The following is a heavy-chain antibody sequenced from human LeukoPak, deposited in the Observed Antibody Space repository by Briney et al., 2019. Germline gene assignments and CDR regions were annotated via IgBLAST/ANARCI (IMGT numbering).Heavy chain of an antibody. D-gene: IGHD3-22*01. CDR3: AKGFRRDTMIVVDIDY. V-gene: IGHV3-48*01. CDR2: ISSSSSTI. J-gene: IGHJ4*02. CDR1: GFTFSSYS. Sequence: GGSLRLSCAASGFTFSSYSMNWVRQAPGKGLEWVSYISSSSSTIYYADSVKGRFTISRDNSKNTLYLQMNSLRAEDTAVYYCAKGFRRDTMIVVDIDYWGQGTLVTVSS.